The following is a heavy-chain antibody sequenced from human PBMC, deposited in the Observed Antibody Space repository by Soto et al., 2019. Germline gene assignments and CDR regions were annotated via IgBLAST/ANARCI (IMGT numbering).Heavy chain of an antibody. CDR2: IYPGDSDT. Sequence: PGESLKISCNGSGYIFTSYWIGWVRQMPGKGLEWMGIIYPGDSDTRYSPSFQGQVTISADKSISTAYLQWSSLKASDTAMYYCARAAPHVGADPGAFDIWGQGTMVTVSS. D-gene: IGHD6-25*01. V-gene: IGHV5-51*01. CDR3: ARAAPHVGADPGAFDI. J-gene: IGHJ3*02. CDR1: GYIFTSYW.